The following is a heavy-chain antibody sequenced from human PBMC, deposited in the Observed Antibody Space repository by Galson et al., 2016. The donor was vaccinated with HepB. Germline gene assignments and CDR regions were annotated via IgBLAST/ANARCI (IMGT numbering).Heavy chain of an antibody. CDR2: IYYTGST. J-gene: IGHJ3*02. Sequence: TLSLTCIVSGGSINRSDHYWSWIRQPPGKGLEWIGHIYYTGSTDYTPSLKSRLTISVDPSKNHFSLKLTSVTAADTAVYFCARRISSGNDAFDIWGPGTMVTVSS. CDR3: ARRISSGNDAFDI. V-gene: IGHV4-30-4*01. D-gene: IGHD3-22*01. CDR1: GGSINRSDHY.